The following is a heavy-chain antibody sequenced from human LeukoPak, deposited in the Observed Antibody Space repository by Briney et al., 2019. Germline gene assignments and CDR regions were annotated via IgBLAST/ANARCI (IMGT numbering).Heavy chain of an antibody. CDR1: GGSFSGYY. CDR2: INHSGST. CDR3: ARGTEVVVPAAIKDNWFDP. Sequence: SETLSLTCAVYGGSFSGYYWSWIRQPPGKGLEGIGEINHSGSTNYNPSLKSRVTISVDTSKNQFSLKLSSVTAADTAVYYCARGTEVVVPAAIKDNWFDPWGQGTLVTVSS. J-gene: IGHJ5*02. V-gene: IGHV4-34*01. D-gene: IGHD2-2*02.